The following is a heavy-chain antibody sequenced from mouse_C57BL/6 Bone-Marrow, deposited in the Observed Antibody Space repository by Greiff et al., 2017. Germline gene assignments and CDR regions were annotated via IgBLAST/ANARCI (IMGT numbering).Heavy chain of an antibody. J-gene: IGHJ2*01. Sequence: EVKVVESGGGLVKPGGSLKLSCAASGFTFSDYGMHWVRQAPEKGLEWVAYISSGSSTIYYADTVKGRVTISRDNDKNTLFLQMTSLRSEDTAMYYCAREEVFDYWGRGTTLTVSS. CDR3: AREEVFDY. V-gene: IGHV5-17*01. CDR1: GFTFSDYG. CDR2: ISSGSSTI.